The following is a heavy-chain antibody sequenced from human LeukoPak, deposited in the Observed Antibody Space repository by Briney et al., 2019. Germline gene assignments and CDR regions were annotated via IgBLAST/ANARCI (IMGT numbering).Heavy chain of an antibody. CDR2: IYHSGST. J-gene: IGHJ4*02. Sequence: SETLSLTCTVSHYSISSNYYWGWIRQPPGKGLEWIGSIYHSGSTYHNPSLKSRVTISVDTSKNQFSLKLTSVTAADTAVYYCARSSGHMSYWGQGTLVTVSS. CDR3: ARSSGHMSY. CDR1: HYSISSNYY. V-gene: IGHV4-38-2*02. D-gene: IGHD3-22*01.